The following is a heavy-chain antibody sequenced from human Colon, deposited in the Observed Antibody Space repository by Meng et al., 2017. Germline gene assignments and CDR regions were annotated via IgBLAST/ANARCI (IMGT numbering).Heavy chain of an antibody. CDR2: IHYSGSR. CDR1: GGSVSSASYY. D-gene: IGHD3-10*01. V-gene: IGHV4-61*01. CDR3: ARFYGSGTFEVHDY. Sequence: VPLEESGPGLVGPSEDLSLTCNVSGGSVSSASYYWSWIRQPPGKGLEWIGLIHYSGSRNYNPSLKSRVTMSVDTSKNQVSLRLTSVTAADTAVYYCARFYGSGTFEVHDYWGQGTLVTVSS. J-gene: IGHJ4*02.